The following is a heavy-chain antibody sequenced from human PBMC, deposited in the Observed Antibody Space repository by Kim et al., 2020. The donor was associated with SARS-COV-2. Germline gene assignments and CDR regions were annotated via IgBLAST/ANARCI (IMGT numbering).Heavy chain of an antibody. Sequence: GGSLRLSCAASGFTFSSYGMHWVRQAPGKGLEWVAVISYDGSNKYYADSVKGRFTISRDNSKNTLYLQMNSLRAEDTAVYYCASGQQSPYDYWGQGTLVTVSS. D-gene: IGHD6-13*01. CDR1: GFTFSSYG. CDR2: ISYDGSNK. V-gene: IGHV3-33*05. CDR3: ASGQQSPYDY. J-gene: IGHJ4*02.